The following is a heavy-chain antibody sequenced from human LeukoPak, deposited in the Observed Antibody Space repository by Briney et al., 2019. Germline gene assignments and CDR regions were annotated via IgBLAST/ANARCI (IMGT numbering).Heavy chain of an antibody. CDR2: IYYTGIA. CDR1: GGSISGYH. D-gene: IGHD1-26*01. J-gene: IGHJ4*02. Sequence: SETLSLTCTVTGGSISGYHWNWIRQSPGKGLEWIANIYYTGIADYNPSLKSRVTISVDTSKNQFSLKLSSVTAADTAVYYCASVGATSADDYWGQGTLVTVSS. CDR3: ASVGATSADDY. V-gene: IGHV4-59*01.